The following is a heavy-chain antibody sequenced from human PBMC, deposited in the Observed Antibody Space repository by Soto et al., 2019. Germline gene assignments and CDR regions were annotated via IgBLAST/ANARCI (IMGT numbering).Heavy chain of an antibody. V-gene: IGHV1-2*02. D-gene: IGHD3-10*01. J-gene: IGHJ3*02. CDR2: INPKSGAT. CDR1: GYRFTGYG. Sequence: GASVKVSCKASGYRFTGYGLHWVRQAPGQGLQWMGWINPKSGATDYAQKFQGRVTITADESTSTAYMELSSLRSEDTAVYYCAGDRDDKHGAFDIWGQGTMVTVSS. CDR3: AGDRDDKHGAFDI.